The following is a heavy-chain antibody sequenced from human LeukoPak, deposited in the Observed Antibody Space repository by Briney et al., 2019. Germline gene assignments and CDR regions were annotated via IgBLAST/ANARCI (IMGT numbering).Heavy chain of an antibody. D-gene: IGHD3-22*01. V-gene: IGHV3-53*01. J-gene: IGHJ3*02. Sequence: PGGSLRLSCAASGFTVSSNYINWVRQAPGKGLEWVSVTYIGGNSYYADSVKGRFIISRDISKNTLYLQMNSLRAEDSALYYCARGGRGSAAVVAPRSFDIWGQGTMVTVSS. CDR1: GFTVSSNY. CDR2: TYIGGNS. CDR3: ARGGRGSAAVVAPRSFDI.